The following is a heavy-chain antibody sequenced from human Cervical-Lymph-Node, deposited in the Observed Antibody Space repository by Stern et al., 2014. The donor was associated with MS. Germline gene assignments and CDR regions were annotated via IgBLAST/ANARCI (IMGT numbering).Heavy chain of an antibody. CDR3: AHRLNWNYGWFDP. V-gene: IGHV2-5*02. D-gene: IGHD1-7*01. J-gene: IGHJ5*02. CDR1: GFSLSTSGVG. Sequence: QITLKESGPTLVKPTQTLTLTCTFSGFSLSTSGVGVGWIRQPPGKALEWLALIYWDYATCYRPSLKSSPTLTNAPSKNPLVPTLTNMDPVDTATYYCAHRLNWNYGWFDPWGQGTLVTVSS. CDR2: IYWDYAT.